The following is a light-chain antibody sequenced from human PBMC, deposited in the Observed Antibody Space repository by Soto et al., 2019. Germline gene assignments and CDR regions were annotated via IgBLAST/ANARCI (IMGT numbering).Light chain of an antibody. J-gene: IGKJ2*01. CDR1: QRLLCSNGNYV. V-gene: IGKV2-28*01. CDR2: LXF. Sequence: IGLTLFQLSLPVTAGEPASLSXRSSQRLLCSNGNYVLYWXLQKRGXSPKXXXDLXFNRDSGGPDRVSGSGADTDFTPNSSRVEDEDVGVYYCIQALHTTYTFGQGTK. CDR3: IQALHTTYT.